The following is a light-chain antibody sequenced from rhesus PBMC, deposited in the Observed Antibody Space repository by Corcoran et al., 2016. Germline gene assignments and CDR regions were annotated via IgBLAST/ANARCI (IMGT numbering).Light chain of an antibody. Sequence: DIVLTQSPASLAVSSGQRATITCRASESVSFFGINLIHWYQQKPGQPPTPLIYQASNKDIGVPARFSGSGSLTDFTLTINPVEADDAADYYCLHSKTSPWTFGRGTKVEIK. CDR3: LHSKTSPWT. CDR2: QAS. CDR1: ESVSFFGINL. V-gene: IGKV7-13*01. J-gene: IGKJ1*01.